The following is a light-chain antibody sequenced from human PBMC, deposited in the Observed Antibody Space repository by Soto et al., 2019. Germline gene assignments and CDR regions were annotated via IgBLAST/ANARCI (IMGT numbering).Light chain of an antibody. Sequence: IQVTHSPSSLSASVGDRVTNTCRASQDIAIYLAWYQQKPGEAPKLLIYAASTLESGVPSRFSGSGYGTEFTLTISSLQPEDFATYYCKQYHTFWTFGKGNKVDIK. CDR1: QDIAIY. J-gene: IGKJ1*01. CDR2: AAS. CDR3: KQYHTFWT. V-gene: IGKV1-9*01.